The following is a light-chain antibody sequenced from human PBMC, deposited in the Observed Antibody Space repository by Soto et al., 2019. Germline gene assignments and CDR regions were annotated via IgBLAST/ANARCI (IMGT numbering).Light chain of an antibody. Sequence: QSALTQPASVSGSPGQSITIPCTGTSSDVGGYNYVSWFQQHPGKAPKLTIYDVSNRPSGVSSRFSGSKSGNTASLTISGLQAEDEADYYCSSYTSISTVVFGGGTKLTVL. CDR3: SSYTSISTVV. CDR2: DVS. CDR1: SSDVGGYNY. J-gene: IGLJ2*01. V-gene: IGLV2-14*01.